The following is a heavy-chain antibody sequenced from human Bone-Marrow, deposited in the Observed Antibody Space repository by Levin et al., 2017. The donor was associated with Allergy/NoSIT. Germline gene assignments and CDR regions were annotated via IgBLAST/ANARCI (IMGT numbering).Heavy chain of an antibody. V-gene: IGHV3-13*01. D-gene: IGHD5-18*01. CDR3: ARYNYEYNALDI. J-gene: IGHJ3*02. CDR2: IGTAGDT. CDR1: GFTFRTHD. Sequence: PGGSLRLSCAASGFTFRTHDMHWVRQGTGKGLEWVSTIGTAGDTYYPDSVRGRFTISRENAKNSLYLQMNGLSAGDTAVYYCARYNYEYNALDIWGQWTMVTVSS.